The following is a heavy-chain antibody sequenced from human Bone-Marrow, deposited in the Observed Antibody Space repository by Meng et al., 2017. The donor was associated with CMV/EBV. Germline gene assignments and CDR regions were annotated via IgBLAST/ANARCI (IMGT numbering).Heavy chain of an antibody. Sequence: ESLKISCAASGFTFRSYSMNWVRQAPGKGLEWIGYIYYSGSTTYNPSLKSRVTISVDKSNNQFSLKLSSVTAADTAVYYFARSVAVVSAAPYYYYGVDFWGQGTTVTVSS. CDR3: ARSVAVVSAAPYYYYGVDF. CDR1: GFTFRSYS. CDR2: IYYSGST. D-gene: IGHD2-15*01. J-gene: IGHJ6*02. V-gene: IGHV4-59*01.